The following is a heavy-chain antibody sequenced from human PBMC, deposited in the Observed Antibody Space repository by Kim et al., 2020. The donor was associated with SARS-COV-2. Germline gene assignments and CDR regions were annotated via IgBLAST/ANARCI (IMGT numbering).Heavy chain of an antibody. D-gene: IGHD3-16*02. CDR3: AKDSPHYVWGSYPYYYYGMDV. J-gene: IGHJ6*02. V-gene: IGHV3-23*01. CDR2: ISGSGGST. Sequence: GGSLRLSCAASGFTFSSYAMSWVRQAPGKGLEWVSAISGSGGSTYYADSVKGRFTISRDNSKNTLYLQMNSLRAEDTAVYYCAKDSPHYVWGSYPYYYYGMDVWGQGTTVTVSS. CDR1: GFTFSSYA.